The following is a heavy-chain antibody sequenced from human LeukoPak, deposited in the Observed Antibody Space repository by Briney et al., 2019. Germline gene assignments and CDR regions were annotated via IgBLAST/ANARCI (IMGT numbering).Heavy chain of an antibody. D-gene: IGHD6-19*01. J-gene: IGHJ4*02. CDR1: GVSISSEY. V-gene: IGHV4-59*08. Sequence: SETLSLTCTVSGVSISSEYWSWTRQPPGKGLEWIGYIYYSGSTNYNPSLKSRVTISVDTSKNQFSLKLSSVTAADTAVYYCARRGAVAGFNFDDWGQGTLVTVSS. CDR3: ARRGAVAGFNFDD. CDR2: IYYSGST.